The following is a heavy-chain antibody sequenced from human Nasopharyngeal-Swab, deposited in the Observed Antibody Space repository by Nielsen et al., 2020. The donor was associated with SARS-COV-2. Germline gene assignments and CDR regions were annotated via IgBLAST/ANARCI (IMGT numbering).Heavy chain of an antibody. J-gene: IGHJ4*02. CDR3: ARDAPAHYGAFY. CDR2: FNEDGSRT. CDR1: GVIFSKYW. D-gene: IGHD4-17*01. V-gene: IGHV3-74*01. Sequence: GESLKISCVASGVIFSKYWMHWVRQAPGKGLVWVSRFNEDGSRTDYADSVRGRFSISRDSSKNTLYLQMDSLRGEDTAVYYCARDAPAHYGAFYWGRGTLVTVSS.